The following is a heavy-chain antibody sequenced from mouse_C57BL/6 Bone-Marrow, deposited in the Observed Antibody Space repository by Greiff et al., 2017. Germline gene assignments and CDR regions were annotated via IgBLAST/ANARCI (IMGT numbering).Heavy chain of an antibody. Sequence: QVQLQQPGAELVKPGASVKMSCKASGYTFTSYWITWVKQRPGQGLEWIGDIYPGRGSTNYNEKFKSQATLTVDTSSSTAYMQLSILTSEDSAVYYCARSGDYYSSSPWVAYWGQGTLVTVSA. CDR1: GYTFTSYW. CDR2: IYPGRGST. J-gene: IGHJ3*01. V-gene: IGHV1-55*01. CDR3: ARSGDYYSSSPWVAY. D-gene: IGHD1-1*01.